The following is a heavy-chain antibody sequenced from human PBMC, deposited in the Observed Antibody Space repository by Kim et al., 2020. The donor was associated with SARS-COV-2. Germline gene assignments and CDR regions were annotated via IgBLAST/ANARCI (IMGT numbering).Heavy chain of an antibody. J-gene: IGHJ3*02. V-gene: IGHV3-23*01. CDR2: ISGGGETT. CDR3: AKGNVAFDI. D-gene: IGHD1-1*01. Sequence: GGSLRLSCAASGFTFNNYAMSWVRQAPGKGLKWVSSISGGGETTYYADSVKGRFTISRDNSENTLHLQMNSLRAEDTAVYYCAKGNVAFDIWAKGQW. CDR1: GFTFNNYA.